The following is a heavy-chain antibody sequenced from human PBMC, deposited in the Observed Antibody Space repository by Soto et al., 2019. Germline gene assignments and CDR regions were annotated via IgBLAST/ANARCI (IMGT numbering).Heavy chain of an antibody. CDR3: ASTLTYYYGSASYPHAFDI. D-gene: IGHD3-10*01. Sequence: GESLKISCKGSGYSFTSYWIGWVRQMPGKGLEWMGIIYPGDSDTRYSPSFQGQVTISADKSISTAYLQWSSLKASDTAMYYCASTLTYYYGSASYPHAFDIWGQGTIVTVSS. CDR2: IYPGDSDT. J-gene: IGHJ3*02. CDR1: GYSFTSYW. V-gene: IGHV5-51*01.